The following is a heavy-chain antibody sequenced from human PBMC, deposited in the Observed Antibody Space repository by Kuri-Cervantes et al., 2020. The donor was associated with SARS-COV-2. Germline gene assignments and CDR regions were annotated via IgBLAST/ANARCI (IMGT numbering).Heavy chain of an antibody. CDR1: GFTFSSYS. J-gene: IGHJ4*02. CDR3: ATPAPEYGGNSGGWVF. Sequence: GGSLRLSCAASGFTFSSYSMNWVRQAPGKGLEWVSYISSSSSTIYYADSVKGRFTISRDNVKNSLYLQMNSLRAEDTAVYYCATPAPEYGGNSGGWVFWGQGTLVTVSS. CDR2: ISSSSSTI. V-gene: IGHV3-48*01. D-gene: IGHD4-23*01.